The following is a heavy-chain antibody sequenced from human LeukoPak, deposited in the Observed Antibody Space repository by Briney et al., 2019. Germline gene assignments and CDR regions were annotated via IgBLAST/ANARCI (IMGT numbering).Heavy chain of an antibody. D-gene: IGHD2-15*01. J-gene: IGHJ4*02. Sequence: SETLSLTCAVYGESFSAYFWNWIRQAPGKPLEYIGEINHRGSSHYNPSLKTRVALSVDTSKNQFSLKLTSVTAADTAVYFCARGSSFDGYCSAGACDAGYYDSWGQGTPVTVSS. CDR1: GESFSAYF. CDR3: ARGSSFDGYCSAGACDAGYYDS. V-gene: IGHV4-34*01. CDR2: INHRGSS.